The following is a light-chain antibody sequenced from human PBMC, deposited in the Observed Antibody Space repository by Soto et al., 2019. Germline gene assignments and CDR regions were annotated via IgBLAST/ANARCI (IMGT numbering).Light chain of an antibody. CDR1: QSVASN. CDR2: GAS. V-gene: IGKV3-15*01. Sequence: DIVMTQSPASLSVSPGDGATLSCWASQSVASNVAWYQQKPGQGPGLLSHGASTRVGGVPARFRGSASGTDFTLIKRNLQSEDFAVNYCQQYHNWPPQCTCGQRTRLQMK. J-gene: IGKJ2*02. CDR3: QQYHNWPPQCT.